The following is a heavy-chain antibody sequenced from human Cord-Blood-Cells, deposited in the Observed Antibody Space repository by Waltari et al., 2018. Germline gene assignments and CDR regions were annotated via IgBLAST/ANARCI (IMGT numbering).Heavy chain of an antibody. CDR1: GFTFSSYG. Sequence: QVQLVESGGGVVQPGRSLRPSCAASGFTFSSYGLHWVRQAPGKGLEWVAVISYDGSNKYYADSVKGRFTISRDNSKNTLYLQMNSLRAEDTAVYYCAKDSGFGYFDYWGQGTLVTVSS. J-gene: IGHJ4*02. CDR3: AKDSGFGYFDY. D-gene: IGHD2-15*01. V-gene: IGHV3-30*18. CDR2: ISYDGSNK.